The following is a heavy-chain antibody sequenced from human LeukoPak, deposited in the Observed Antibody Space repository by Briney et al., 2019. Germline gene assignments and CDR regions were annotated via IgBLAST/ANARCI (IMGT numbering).Heavy chain of an antibody. Sequence: GGSLRLSCAASGFTFSSYGMHWVRQAPGKGLEWVAVISYDGSNKYYADSVKGRFTISRDNSKNTLYLQMNSLRAEDTAVYYCAKDRALPRDYYDSSGYGDYWGQGTLVTVSS. CDR1: GFTFSSYG. CDR2: ISYDGSNK. CDR3: AKDRALPRDYYDSSGYGDY. V-gene: IGHV3-30*18. J-gene: IGHJ4*02. D-gene: IGHD3-22*01.